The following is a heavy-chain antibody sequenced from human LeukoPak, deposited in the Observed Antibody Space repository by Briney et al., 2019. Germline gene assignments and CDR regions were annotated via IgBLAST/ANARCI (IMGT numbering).Heavy chain of an antibody. CDR2: TYAADSDA. V-gene: IGHV5-51*01. Sequence: GESLKISCKGSGYSFTTYWIGWVRQMPGKGLEWMGITYAADSDARYSPSFQGQVTISADKSINTAYLQWSSLKASDTAMYYCARRLNDGFDIWGQGTMVTVSS. J-gene: IGHJ3*02. CDR3: ARRLNDGFDI. CDR1: GYSFTTYW. D-gene: IGHD3-16*01.